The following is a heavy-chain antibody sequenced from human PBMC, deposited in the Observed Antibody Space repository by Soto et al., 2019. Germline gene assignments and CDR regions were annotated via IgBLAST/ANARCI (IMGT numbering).Heavy chain of an antibody. V-gene: IGHV4-59*08. CDR1: GGSSSSYY. J-gene: IGHJ4*02. CDR3: ARRAAGYAD. CDR2: IYYSGST. Sequence: SETLSHTCTVSGGSSSSYYWSWIRQPPGKGLEWMGYIYYSGSTNYNPSLKSRVTISVDTSKNQFSVKLSSVTAADTAVYYCARRAAGYADWSQGTAVTVSS. D-gene: IGHD3-9*01.